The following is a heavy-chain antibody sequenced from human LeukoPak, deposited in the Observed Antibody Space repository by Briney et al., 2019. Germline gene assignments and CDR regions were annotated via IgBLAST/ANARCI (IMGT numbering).Heavy chain of an antibody. Sequence: GGSLRLSCAASGFTFSSYWMNWARQAPGKGLEWVASINHNGNVNYYVDSVKGRFTISRDNAKNSLYLQMNSLRAEDTALYYCARARIVVVTATNYFDYWGQGTLVTVSS. CDR3: ARARIVVVTATNYFDY. CDR1: GFTFSSYW. V-gene: IGHV3-7*03. D-gene: IGHD2-21*02. J-gene: IGHJ4*02. CDR2: INHNGNVN.